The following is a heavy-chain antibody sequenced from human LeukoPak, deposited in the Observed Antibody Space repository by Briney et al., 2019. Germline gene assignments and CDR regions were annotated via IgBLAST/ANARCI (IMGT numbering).Heavy chain of an antibody. CDR3: ARVRRPAGVYYYGMDV. V-gene: IGHV4-30-2*01. CDR1: GGSISSGGYY. Sequence: PSETLSLTCTVSGGSISSGGYYWSWIRQPPGKGLEWIGYIYHSGSTYYNPSLKSRVTISVDTSKNQFSLKLSSVTAADTAVYYCARVRRPAGVYYYGMDVWGQGTTVTVSS. D-gene: IGHD3-10*01. CDR2: IYHSGST. J-gene: IGHJ6*02.